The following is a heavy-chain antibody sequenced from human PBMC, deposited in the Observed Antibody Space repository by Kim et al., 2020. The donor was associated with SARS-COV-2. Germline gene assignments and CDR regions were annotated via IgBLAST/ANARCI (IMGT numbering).Heavy chain of an antibody. CDR3: ARDLEYGASGMGY. V-gene: IGHV3-11*01. CDR2: INNGGSTM. J-gene: IGHJ4*02. D-gene: IGHD6-6*01. Sequence: GGSLRLSCAASGLTFSDYYMSWIRQAPGKGLEWVSYINNGGSTMYYTDSVRGRFTISRDNAKRSVYLQMNSLRVEDTAVYYCARDLEYGASGMGYWCQGT. CDR1: GLTFSDYY.